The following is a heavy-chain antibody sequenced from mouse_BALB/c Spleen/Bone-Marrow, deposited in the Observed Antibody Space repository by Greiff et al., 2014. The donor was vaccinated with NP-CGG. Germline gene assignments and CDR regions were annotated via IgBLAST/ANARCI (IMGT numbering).Heavy chain of an antibody. CDR3: ARFGNYEGCAY. J-gene: IGHJ3*01. Sequence: QLQPSXSELVRPGASVKLSCKASGYSFTNYWMNWVKQRPGQGPEWIGMIHPSDSETRLNQKFKDKATLTVDKSSSTAYMQLSSPTSEDSAVYYGARFGNYEGCAYWGQGTLVTVSA. V-gene: IGHV1-74*04. CDR2: IHPSDSET. D-gene: IGHD2-1*01. CDR1: GYSFTNYW.